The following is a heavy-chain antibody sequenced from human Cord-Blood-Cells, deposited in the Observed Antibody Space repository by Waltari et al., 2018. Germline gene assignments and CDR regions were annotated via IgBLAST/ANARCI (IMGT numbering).Heavy chain of an antibody. CDR2: IYYSGST. V-gene: IGHV4-39*01. D-gene: IGHD7-27*01. Sequence: QLQLQESGPGLVKPSETLSLTCTVSGGSISSSRYYWGWIRQPPGKGLEWIGSIYYSGSTYYNPSLKSRVTISVDTSKNQFSLKLSSVTAADTAVYYCARQGTGDAFDIWGQGTMVTVSS. CDR1: GGSISSSRYY. CDR3: ARQGTGDAFDI. J-gene: IGHJ3*02.